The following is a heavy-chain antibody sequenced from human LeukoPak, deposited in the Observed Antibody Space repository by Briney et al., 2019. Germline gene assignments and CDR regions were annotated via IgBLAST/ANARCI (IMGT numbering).Heavy chain of an antibody. Sequence: PGGSLRPSCAASGFTFSSYAMSWVRQAPGKGLEWVSAISGSGGSTYYADSVKGRFTISRDNSKNTLYLQMNSLRAEDTAVYYCAKVVELYDSSGYWMGFDAFDIWGQGTMVTVSS. CDR1: GFTFSSYA. D-gene: IGHD3-22*01. CDR3: AKVVELYDSSGYWMGFDAFDI. J-gene: IGHJ3*02. V-gene: IGHV3-23*01. CDR2: ISGSGGST.